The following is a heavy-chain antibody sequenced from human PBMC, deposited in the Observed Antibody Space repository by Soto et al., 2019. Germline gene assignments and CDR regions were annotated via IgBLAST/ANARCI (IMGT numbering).Heavy chain of an antibody. CDR1: GYTFTGYY. CDR2: INPNSGGT. J-gene: IGHJ6*02. Sequence: ASVKVSCRASGYTFTGYYMHWVRQAPGQGLGWMGWINPNSGGTNYAQKFQGRVTMTRDTSISTAYMELSRLRSDDTAVYYCARDFWSGYLTYYYYYYGMDVWGQGTPVTVSS. D-gene: IGHD3-3*01. V-gene: IGHV1-2*02. CDR3: ARDFWSGYLTYYYYYYGMDV.